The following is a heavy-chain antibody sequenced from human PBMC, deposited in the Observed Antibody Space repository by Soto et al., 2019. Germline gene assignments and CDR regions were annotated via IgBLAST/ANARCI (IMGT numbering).Heavy chain of an antibody. Sequence: GGSLRLSCAASGFTFSNAWMNWVRQAPGKGLEWVGRIKSKTDGGTTDYAAPVKGRFTISRDDSKNTLYLQMNSLKTEDTAVYSCTTFNTVFTYYDILTGYFRPVANFDYWGQGTLVTVSS. V-gene: IGHV3-15*07. J-gene: IGHJ4*02. D-gene: IGHD3-9*01. CDR1: GFTFSNAW. CDR2: IKSKTDGGTT. CDR3: TTFNTVFTYYDILTGYFRPVANFDY.